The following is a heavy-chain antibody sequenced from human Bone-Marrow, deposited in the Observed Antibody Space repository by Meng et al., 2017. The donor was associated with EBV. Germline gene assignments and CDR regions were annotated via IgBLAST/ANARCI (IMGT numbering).Heavy chain of an antibody. D-gene: IGHD4-17*01. V-gene: IGHV4-39*07. J-gene: IGHJ4*02. Sequence: QLQLQESGRGRLKPWETLSLICTVSGGSITTPNYYWGRIRQPPGKGLEWIGTFYSVTTTFYNPSLRGRLIISVDTSKNQFSLRLTSVTAADTAVYYCVRGYDYGDYVDYWGQGTLVTVAS. CDR1: GGSITTPNYY. CDR2: FYSVTTT. CDR3: VRGYDYGDYVDY.